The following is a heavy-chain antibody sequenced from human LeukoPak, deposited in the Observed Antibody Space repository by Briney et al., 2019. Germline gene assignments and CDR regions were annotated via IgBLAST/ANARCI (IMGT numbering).Heavy chain of an antibody. Sequence: PGGSLRLSCAASGFTFSSFAMSWVRQAPGKGLEWVSTILSSDTYTYYADSVKGRFTVSRDNSKNTLYLQMNSLRAEDTAMYYCARGPTISPDYWGQGTLVTVSS. D-gene: IGHD3-3*02. CDR1: GFTFSSFA. J-gene: IGHJ4*02. CDR3: ARGPTISPDY. V-gene: IGHV3-23*01. CDR2: ILSSDTYT.